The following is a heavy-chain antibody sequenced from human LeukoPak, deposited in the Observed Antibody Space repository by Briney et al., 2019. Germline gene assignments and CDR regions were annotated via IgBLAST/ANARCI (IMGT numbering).Heavy chain of an antibody. CDR3: AKDFGSGSYYDY. V-gene: IGHV3-23*01. Sequence: PGGSLRLSCAASGFTFGNYAVSWVRLAPGKGLEWVSTISGSGGSTYNADSVKGRFTISRDNSKNTLYLQMNSLRAEDTAVYYCAKDFGSGSYYDYWGQGTLVTVSS. J-gene: IGHJ4*02. CDR1: GFTFGNYA. D-gene: IGHD3-10*01. CDR2: ISGSGGST.